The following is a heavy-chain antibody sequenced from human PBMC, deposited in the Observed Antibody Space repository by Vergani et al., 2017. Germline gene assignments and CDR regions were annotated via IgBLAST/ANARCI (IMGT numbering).Heavy chain of an antibody. D-gene: IGHD2-8*01. J-gene: IGHJ4*02. CDR3: ARGYCTNSICRGKVDS. V-gene: IGHV3-9*01. Sequence: EVELVESGGGLAQPGGSLRLSCEASGITFWKFGMHWVRQGPGKGPEWVSGISWNSGAVDYADSVRGRFTISRDNAKNSLFLEMNSLRAEDTAVYYCARGYCTNSICRGKVDSWGQGTLVTVSS. CDR1: GITFWKFG. CDR2: ISWNSGAV.